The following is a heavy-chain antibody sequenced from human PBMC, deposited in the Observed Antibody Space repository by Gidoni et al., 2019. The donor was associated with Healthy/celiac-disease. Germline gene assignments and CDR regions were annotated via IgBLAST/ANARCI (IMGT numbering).Heavy chain of an antibody. J-gene: IGHJ3*02. CDR3: ARDLDSSGALDAFDI. CDR1: GFTFSSYA. CDR2: ISYYGSNK. Sequence: QVQLVESGGGVVQPGRSLRLSCDASGFTFSSYAMHWVRQAPGKGLEWVAGISYYGSNKYYADSVKGRFTISRDNSKNTLYLQMNSLRAEDTAVYYCARDLDSSGALDAFDIWGQGTMVTVSS. V-gene: IGHV3-30-3*01. D-gene: IGHD3-22*01.